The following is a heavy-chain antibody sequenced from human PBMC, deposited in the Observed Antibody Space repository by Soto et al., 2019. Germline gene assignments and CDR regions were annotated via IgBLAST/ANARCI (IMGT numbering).Heavy chain of an antibody. CDR3: ARGAIAARPRAPVMAYYYYGMDV. V-gene: IGHV1-69*13. J-gene: IGHJ6*02. CDR2: IIPIFGTA. D-gene: IGHD6-6*01. Sequence: GASVKVSCKASGGTFSSYAISWVRQAPGQGLEWMGGIIPIFGTANYAQKFQGRVTITADESTSTAYMELSSLRSEDTAVYYCARGAIAARPRAPVMAYYYYGMDVWGQGTTVTVSS. CDR1: GGTFSSYA.